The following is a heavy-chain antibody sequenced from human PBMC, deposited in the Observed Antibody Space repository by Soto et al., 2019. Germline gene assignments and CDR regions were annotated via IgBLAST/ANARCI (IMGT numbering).Heavy chain of an antibody. J-gene: IGHJ4*02. CDR3: ARHLGMGGFDRYYFDY. V-gene: IGHV4-39*01. CDR2: IYYSGST. CDR1: GGSISSSSYY. D-gene: IGHD1-26*01. Sequence: QLQLQESGPGLVKPSETLSLTCTVSGGSISSSSYYWGWIRQPPGKGLEGIGSIYYSGSTYYNPALTNRVTISVDTSQSQFSLKLSSVPAADMAVYYCARHLGMGGFDRYYFDYWGQGTLVTVSS.